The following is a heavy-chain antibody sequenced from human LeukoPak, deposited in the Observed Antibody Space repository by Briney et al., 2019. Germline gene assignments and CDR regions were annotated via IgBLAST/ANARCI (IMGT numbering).Heavy chain of an antibody. CDR1: GGTFSSYA. V-gene: IGHV1-69*06. CDR3: ARVSGEQQLALYYYYMDV. J-gene: IGHJ6*03. D-gene: IGHD6-13*01. Sequence: SVKVSCKASGGTFSSYAISWVRQAPGQGLEWMGGIIPIFGTANYAQKFQGRVTITADKSTSTAYMELSRLRSDDTAVYYCARVSGEQQLALYYYYMDVWGKGTTVTVSS. CDR2: IIPIFGTA.